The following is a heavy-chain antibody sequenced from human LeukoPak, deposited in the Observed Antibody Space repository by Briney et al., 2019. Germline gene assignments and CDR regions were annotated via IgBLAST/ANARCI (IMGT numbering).Heavy chain of an antibody. D-gene: IGHD3-10*01. CDR2: ISYDGSNK. Sequence: LPGRSLRLSCAASGFTFSSYAMHWVRQAPGKGLEWVAVISYDGSNKYYADSVKGRFTISRDNSKNTLYLQMNSLRAEDTAVYYCARDRMVRGVIGFYFDYWGQGTLVTVSS. V-gene: IGHV3-30*04. CDR1: GFTFSSYA. CDR3: ARDRMVRGVIGFYFDY. J-gene: IGHJ4*02.